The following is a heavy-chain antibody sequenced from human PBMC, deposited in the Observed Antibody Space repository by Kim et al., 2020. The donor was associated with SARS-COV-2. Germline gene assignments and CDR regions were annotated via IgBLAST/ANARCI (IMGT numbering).Heavy chain of an antibody. V-gene: IGHV1-69*01. J-gene: IGHJ4*02. D-gene: IGHD2-8*01. CDR3: ARAKPVYAMSRFDY. Sequence: AQKFQGRVTITADESTSTAYMELSSLRSEDTAVYYCARAKPVYAMSRFDYWGQGTLVTVSS.